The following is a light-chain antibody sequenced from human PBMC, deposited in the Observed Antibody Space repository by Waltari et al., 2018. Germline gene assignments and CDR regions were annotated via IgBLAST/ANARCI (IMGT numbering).Light chain of an antibody. CDR3: HSRDSTSTRV. CDR1: SLRNFS. CDR2: GPD. Sequence: SSELNQDTAVSVALGQKVKITCQGDSLRNFSASWYQRRPGQAPILGLYGPDYRPSGIPGLFSGSTSGGTASLTITGAQAEDEAVYYCHSRDSTSTRVFGGGTRLTV. V-gene: IGLV3-19*01. J-gene: IGLJ3*02.